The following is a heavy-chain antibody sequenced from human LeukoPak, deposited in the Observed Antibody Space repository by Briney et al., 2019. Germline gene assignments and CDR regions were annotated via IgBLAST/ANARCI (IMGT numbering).Heavy chain of an antibody. CDR2: INPNSGGT. D-gene: IGHD6-13*01. CDR1: GYTFTGYY. J-gene: IGHJ4*02. Sequence: GASVKVPCKASGYTFTGYYMHWVRQAPGQGLEWMGWINPNSGGTNYAQKFQGRVTMTRDTSISTAYMELSRLRSDDTAVYYCAKLGDSSSWSPTSLYYFDYWGQGTLVTVSS. V-gene: IGHV1-2*02. CDR3: AKLGDSSSWSPTSLYYFDY.